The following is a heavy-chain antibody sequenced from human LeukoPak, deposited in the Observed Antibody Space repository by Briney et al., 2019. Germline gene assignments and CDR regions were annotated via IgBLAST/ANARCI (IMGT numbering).Heavy chain of an antibody. CDR2: ISRRDDYT. J-gene: IGHJ6*02. CDR1: GFAFSSYA. D-gene: IGHD3-10*01. Sequence: PGGSLRLSCAASGFAFSSYAMSWVRQPPGKGLEWVSVISRRDDYTYYADSVKGRFTISRDNAKNSLYLQMNSLRAEDTAVYYCARDSAEYYYGSGPYGMDVWGQGTTVTVSS. CDR3: ARDSAEYYYGSGPYGMDV. V-gene: IGHV3-23*01.